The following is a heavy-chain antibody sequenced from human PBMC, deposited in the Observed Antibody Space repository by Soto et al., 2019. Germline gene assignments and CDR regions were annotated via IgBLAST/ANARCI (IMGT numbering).Heavy chain of an antibody. CDR1: GFTFSNAW. CDR3: TTDFELVPAAMNYYGMDV. V-gene: IGHV3-15*01. D-gene: IGHD2-2*01. CDR2: IKSKTDGGTT. J-gene: IGHJ6*02. Sequence: EVQLVESGGGLVKPGGSLRLSCAASGFTFSNAWMSWVRQAPGKGLEWVGRIKSKTDGGTTDYAAPVKGRFTISRDDSKNTLYLQMNSLKTEDTAVYYCTTDFELVPAAMNYYGMDVWGQGTTVTVSS.